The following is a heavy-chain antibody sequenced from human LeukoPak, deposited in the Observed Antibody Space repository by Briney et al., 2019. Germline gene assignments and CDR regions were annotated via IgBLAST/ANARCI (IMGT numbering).Heavy chain of an antibody. J-gene: IGHJ4*02. Sequence: GASVKVSFTASGYTFTDYYMHWVRQAPGQGLEWMGWINPNSGGTNYAQKFQGRVTMTRDTSISTAYMELSRLRSDDTAVFYCAREEVIAAAGPTLDYWGQGALVTVSS. V-gene: IGHV1-2*02. CDR3: AREEVIAAAGPTLDY. CDR2: INPNSGGT. D-gene: IGHD6-13*01. CDR1: GYTFTDYY.